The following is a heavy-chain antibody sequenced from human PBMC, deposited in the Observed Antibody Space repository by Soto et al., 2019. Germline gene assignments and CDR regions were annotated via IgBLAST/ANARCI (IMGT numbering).Heavy chain of an antibody. CDR3: ARGGYDYSNPFDY. V-gene: IGHV3-7*04. Sequence: EVQLVESGGGLVQPGGSLRLSCAASGFTFNRYWMKWVRQAAGRGLEWMGNINQDGSEKHYVDSVKGLFTIPRDNAKDSVYLLMNSLKAEDTAMYDCARGGYDYSNPFDYWGQGTLVTVSS. CDR2: INQDGSEK. D-gene: IGHD4-4*01. J-gene: IGHJ4*02. CDR1: GFTFNRYW.